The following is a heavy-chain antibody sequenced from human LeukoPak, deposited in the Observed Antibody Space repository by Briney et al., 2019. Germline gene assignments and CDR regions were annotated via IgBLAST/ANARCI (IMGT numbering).Heavy chain of an antibody. D-gene: IGHD3-3*01. V-gene: IGHV4-39*01. Sequence: TETLSLTCTVSGGSTSSSNYYWGWIRQPPGKGLEWIGGIHYSGNTYYNPSLKSRVTISIDTSKNQFSLKLSSVTAADTAVYYCARLGAGPTYYDFWSGYSSFYFDYWGQGTLVTVSS. CDR3: ARLGAGPTYYDFWSGYSSFYFDY. CDR2: IHYSGNT. J-gene: IGHJ4*02. CDR1: GGSTSSSNYY.